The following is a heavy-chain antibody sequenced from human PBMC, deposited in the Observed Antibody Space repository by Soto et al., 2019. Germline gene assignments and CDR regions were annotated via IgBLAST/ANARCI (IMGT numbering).Heavy chain of an antibody. J-gene: IGHJ4*02. D-gene: IGHD3-22*01. CDR1: GFTFSSYG. V-gene: IGHV3-30*18. Sequence: PGGSLRLSWALSGFTFSSYGMHWVRQAPGNGLEWVAVISYDGSTKYYAYSVKGRCTISRHNSKSTLHLQMNSLRAEDPAVYYCAKVNLVANYYDSSGYPGPCFDYWGQGTLVTVSS. CDR3: AKVNLVANYYDSSGYPGPCFDY. CDR2: ISYDGSTK.